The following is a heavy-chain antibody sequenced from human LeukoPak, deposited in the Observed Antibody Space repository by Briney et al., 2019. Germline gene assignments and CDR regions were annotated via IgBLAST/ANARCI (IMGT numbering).Heavy chain of an antibody. CDR2: INDSGTT. J-gene: IGHJ4*02. D-gene: IGHD4-17*01. Sequence: SETLSLTCGVSSEFFSGYYWGWIRQPPGKGLEWIGDINDSGTTKYNPTLKSRVTMSVDTSKNQFSLKLSSVTAADTAVYYCARGRSTVTTRLDYWGQGTLVTVSS. CDR3: ARGRSTVTTRLDY. V-gene: IGHV4-34*01. CDR1: SEFFSGYY.